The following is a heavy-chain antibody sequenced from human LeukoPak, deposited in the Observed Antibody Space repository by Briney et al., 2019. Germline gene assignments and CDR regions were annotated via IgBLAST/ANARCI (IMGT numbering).Heavy chain of an antibody. CDR1: GFTFRTYS. V-gene: IGHV3-21*01. CDR3: ARDAYCSSTSCYPATGSSYNWFDP. CDR2: ISSGGGYI. Sequence: GGSLRLCCAASGFTFRTYSMNWVRQAAGKGLEWVSSISSGGGYIYYADSVKGRFTISRDNSKNTLYLQMNSLRAGDTAVYYCARDAYCSSTSCYPATGSSYNWFDPWGQGTLVTVSS. D-gene: IGHD2-2*01. J-gene: IGHJ5*02.